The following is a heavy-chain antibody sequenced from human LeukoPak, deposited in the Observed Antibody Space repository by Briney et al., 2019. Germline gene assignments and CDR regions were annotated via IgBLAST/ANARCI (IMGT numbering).Heavy chain of an antibody. CDR1: GGSSSTYY. Sequence: PSETLSLTCTVSGGSSSTYYWSWIRQPPGKGLEWIGYIDYSGSTNYNPSLKSRVTISVDTSKNQFSLKLSSVTAAGTAVYFCARDRDAPEFFDLWGRGTLVTVS. CDR2: IDYSGST. D-gene: IGHD2-2*01. J-gene: IGHJ2*01. V-gene: IGHV4-59*01. CDR3: ARDRDAPEFFDL.